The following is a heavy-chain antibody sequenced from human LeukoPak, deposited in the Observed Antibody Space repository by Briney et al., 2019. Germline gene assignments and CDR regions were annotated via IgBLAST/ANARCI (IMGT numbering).Heavy chain of an antibody. CDR3: VRDVRAGRNDAFDV. D-gene: IGHD1-14*01. CDR2: MYPNSGVT. CDR1: GYSFTDYY. J-gene: IGHJ3*01. V-gene: IGHV1-2*02. Sequence: ASVKVSCKASGYSFTDYYIHWVRQAPGQGLEWMGWMYPNSGVTNYAQSFQGRVTVTRDTSISAAYMDLSSLTSDDTAVYFCVRDVRAGRNDAFDVWGQGTMVTVSS.